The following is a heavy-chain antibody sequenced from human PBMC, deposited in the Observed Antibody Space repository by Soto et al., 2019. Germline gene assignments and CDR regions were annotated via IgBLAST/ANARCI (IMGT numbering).Heavy chain of an antibody. CDR2: INHSGRT. J-gene: IGHJ4*02. CDR3: ARDRKWGAHDY. Sequence: SETLSLTCAVYGGSCIGYYWSWIRQPPGKGLEWIGEINHSGRTNYNPSLKSRVTISVDTSKNQFSLNLSSVTAADTAVYYCARDRKWGAHDYWGQGTLVTVSS. V-gene: IGHV4-34*01. D-gene: IGHD7-27*01. CDR1: GGSCIGYY.